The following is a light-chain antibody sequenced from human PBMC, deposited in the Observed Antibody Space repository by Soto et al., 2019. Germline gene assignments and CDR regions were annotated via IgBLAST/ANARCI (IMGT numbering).Light chain of an antibody. V-gene: IGKV3-20*01. CDR1: QSGASRS. CDR2: SAS. CDR3: QQYCSSPPMYT. J-gene: IGKJ2*01. Sequence: IVLTQSPGTLSLSPGERATLSCRASQSGASRSLAWYQQKPDQAPRLLMYSASKRDTCIPDRFSGSGSGTDVPRTISRLEPEDFAVYYCQQYCSSPPMYTFGQGTKREIK.